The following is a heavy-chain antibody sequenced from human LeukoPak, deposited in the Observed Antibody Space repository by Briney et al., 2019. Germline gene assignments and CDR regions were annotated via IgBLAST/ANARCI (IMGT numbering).Heavy chain of an antibody. V-gene: IGHV4-59*01. CDR3: ARDQDWFDP. CDR2: IYYSGST. Sequence: SETLSLTCTVSGGSISSYYWSWIRQPPGKGLEWIGYIYYSGSTNYNPSLKSRVNISVDTSKNQFSLKLSSVTAADTAVYYCARDQDWFDPWGQGTLVTVSS. CDR1: GGSISSYY. J-gene: IGHJ5*02.